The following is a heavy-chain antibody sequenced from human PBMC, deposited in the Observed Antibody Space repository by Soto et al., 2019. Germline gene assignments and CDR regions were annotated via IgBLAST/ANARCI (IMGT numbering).Heavy chain of an antibody. D-gene: IGHD3-22*01. CDR1: GGSISSYY. Sequence: SETLSLTCTVSGGSISSYYWSWIRQPPGKGLEWIGYIYYSGSTNYNPSLKSRVTISVDTSKNQFSLKLSSVTAADTAVYYCARVGDYDSSGYYPNYFDYWGQGTLVTVSS. CDR3: ARVGDYDSSGYYPNYFDY. V-gene: IGHV4-59*01. J-gene: IGHJ4*02. CDR2: IYYSGST.